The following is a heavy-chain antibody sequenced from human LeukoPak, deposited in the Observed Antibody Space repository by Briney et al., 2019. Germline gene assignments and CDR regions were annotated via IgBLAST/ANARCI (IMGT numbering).Heavy chain of an antibody. CDR1: GFTFSSDG. Sequence: PGGSLRLSCAASGFTFSSDGMHWVRQAPGKGLEWLADKWYDGSNKYYADSVKGRFTISRDNSKNTLYLQMNSLRAEDTAVYYCARGLYDRSGYYVTPDYWGQGTLVTVSS. CDR3: ARGLYDRSGYYVTPDY. D-gene: IGHD3-22*01. J-gene: IGHJ4*02. CDR2: KWYDGSNK. V-gene: IGHV3-33*01.